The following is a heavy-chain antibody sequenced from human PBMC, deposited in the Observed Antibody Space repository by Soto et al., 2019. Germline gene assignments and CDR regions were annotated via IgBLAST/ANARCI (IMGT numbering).Heavy chain of an antibody. CDR3: ARQYVGVLTSPMLSYGY. Sequence: GESVKISCKVSGYSFTTYWIAWVRQMPGKGLEWMGIILPSNSNTKYSPSFQGQVTISAGKSFSTAYLQWSSLKASDTAVYYCARQYVGVLTSPMLSYGYCCQGPVLTLS. D-gene: IGHD2-21*01. V-gene: IGHV5-51*01. CDR2: ILPSNSNT. CDR1: GYSFTTYW. J-gene: IGHJ4*02.